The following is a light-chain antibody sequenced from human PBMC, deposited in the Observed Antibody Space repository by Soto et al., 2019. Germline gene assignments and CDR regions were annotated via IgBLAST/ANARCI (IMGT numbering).Light chain of an antibody. CDR1: QSVSGK. J-gene: IGKJ4*01. CDR3: QQYNNWPPLT. V-gene: IGKV3-15*01. Sequence: EIVMTQSPATLSVSPGESAILSCRARQSVSGKLAWYQQRLGQAPRLLIYAVSTRATGIPARFSGSGSGTEFTLTISGLQSEDFAVYFCQQYNNWPPLTFGGGTRVEIK. CDR2: AVS.